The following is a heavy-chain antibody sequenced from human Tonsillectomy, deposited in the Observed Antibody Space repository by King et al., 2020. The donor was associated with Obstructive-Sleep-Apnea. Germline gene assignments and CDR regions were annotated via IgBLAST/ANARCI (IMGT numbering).Heavy chain of an antibody. CDR3: AKKPPSLTGLAY. Sequence: VQLVESGGGLVQPGGSLRLSCAASVFTFSSYVMSWVRHAPGKGLEWVSGVSGSGDSIYSAESVKVRFTISRDNSKTTLYLQINSLRAEDTAVYFCAKKPPSLTGLAYWGQGTLVTVSS. CDR1: VFTFSSYV. D-gene: IGHD3-9*01. CDR2: VSGSGDSI. J-gene: IGHJ4*02. V-gene: IGHV3-23*04.